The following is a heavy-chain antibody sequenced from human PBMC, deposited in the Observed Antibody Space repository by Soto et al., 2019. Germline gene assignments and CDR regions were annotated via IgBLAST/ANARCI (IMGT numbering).Heavy chain of an antibody. Sequence: QVQLVQSGSEVKKPGSSVKVSCKASGGSFSSNPISWVRQAPGQGLEWMAGIIPIFATVHYAQKFQGRVTITADESTSTAYMELTSLRSEATAVYFCARGGRGYSSAPRYYFDCWGQGTLVTVSS. V-gene: IGHV1-69*01. D-gene: IGHD5-18*01. CDR3: ARGGRGYSSAPRYYFDC. CDR2: IIPIFATV. J-gene: IGHJ4*02. CDR1: GGSFSSNP.